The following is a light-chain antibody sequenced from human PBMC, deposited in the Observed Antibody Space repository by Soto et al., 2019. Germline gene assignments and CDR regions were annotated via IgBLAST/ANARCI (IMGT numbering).Light chain of an antibody. J-gene: IGKJ5*01. V-gene: IGKV3-20*01. Sequence: EIVMTQSPATLSVSPGDRVTISCRASRTVHSNVDWYQQKPGQAPRLLIYGASTRAPGIPDRFSGSGSGTDFTLTISRLEPEDFAVYFCQHYGSSLITFGQGTRLDIK. CDR1: RTVHSN. CDR3: QHYGSSLIT. CDR2: GAS.